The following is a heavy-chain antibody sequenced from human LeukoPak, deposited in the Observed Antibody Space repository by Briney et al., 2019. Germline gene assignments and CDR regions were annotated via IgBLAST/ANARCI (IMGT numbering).Heavy chain of an antibody. CDR1: GFTFNTYT. Sequence: GGSLRLSCAASGFTFNTYTMNWVRQAPGKGLEWVSSITASSTAIYSADSVKGRFTISRDNSKNTLYLQMNSLRAEDTAVYYCVKDRRAGSYDYWGRGTLVTVSS. J-gene: IGHJ4*02. CDR2: ITASSTAI. D-gene: IGHD3-10*01. CDR3: VKDRRAGSYDY. V-gene: IGHV3-21*04.